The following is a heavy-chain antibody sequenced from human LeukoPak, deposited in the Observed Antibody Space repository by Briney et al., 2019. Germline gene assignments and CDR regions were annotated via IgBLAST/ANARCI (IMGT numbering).Heavy chain of an antibody. CDR3: ARIVDTAMVHDY. CDR1: GGSISSGSSY. D-gene: IGHD5-18*01. V-gene: IGHV4-61*02. J-gene: IGHJ4*02. Sequence: PSETLSLTCTVSGGSISSGSSYWSWIRQPAGKGLEWIGRIYTSGSTNYNPSLKSRVTISVDTSKDQFSLKLSSVTATDTAVYYCARIVDTAMVHDYWGQGTLVTVSS. CDR2: IYTSGST.